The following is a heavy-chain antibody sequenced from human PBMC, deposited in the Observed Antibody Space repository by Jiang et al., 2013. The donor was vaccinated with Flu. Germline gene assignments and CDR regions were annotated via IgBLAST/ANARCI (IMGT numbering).Heavy chain of an antibody. CDR2: ISGSGGST. V-gene: IGHV3-23*04. CDR1: GFTFSSYA. CDR3: VRDYYGSATYYNVLGWFDP. D-gene: IGHD3-10*01. J-gene: IGHJ5*02. Sequence: VQLVESGGGLVQPGGSLRLSCAASGFTFSSYAMSWVRQAPGKGLEWVSAISGSGGSTYYADSVKGRFTISRDNSKNTLYLQMNSLRAEDTAVYYCVRDYYGSATYYNVLGWFDPWGQGALVLVSS.